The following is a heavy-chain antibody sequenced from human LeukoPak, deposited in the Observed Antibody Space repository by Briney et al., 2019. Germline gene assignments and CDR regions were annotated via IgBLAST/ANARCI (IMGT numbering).Heavy chain of an antibody. CDR2: ISYDGSNK. Sequence: ETGGSLRLSCAASGFTFSSYGMHWVRQAPGKGLEWVAVISYDGSNKYYADSVKGRFTISRDNSKNTLYLQMNSLRAEDTAVYYCAKLWGDPRIAVAGTPYFDYWGQGTLVTVSS. CDR3: AKLWGDPRIAVAGTPYFDY. J-gene: IGHJ4*02. D-gene: IGHD6-19*01. CDR1: GFTFSSYG. V-gene: IGHV3-30*18.